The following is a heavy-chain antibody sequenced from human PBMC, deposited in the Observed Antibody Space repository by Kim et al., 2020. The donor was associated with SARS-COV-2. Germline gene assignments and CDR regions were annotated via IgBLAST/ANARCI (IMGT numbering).Heavy chain of an antibody. CDR3: ASLSFSSSPFDY. J-gene: IGHJ4*02. V-gene: IGHV3-30*03. Sequence: GGSLRLSCAASGFTFSSDGMHWVRQAPGKGLEWVAVISYDGSNKYYADSVKGRFTISRDNSKNTLYLQMNSLRAEDTAVYYCASLSFSSSPFDYWGQGTL. CDR2: ISYDGSNK. CDR1: GFTFSSDG. D-gene: IGHD6-13*01.